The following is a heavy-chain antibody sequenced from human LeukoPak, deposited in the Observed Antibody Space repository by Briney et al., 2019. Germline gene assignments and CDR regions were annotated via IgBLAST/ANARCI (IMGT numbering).Heavy chain of an antibody. CDR2: MNPKSGGT. Sequence: ASVKVSCKASGYTFTCYYVHWVRQAPGQGLEWMGWMNPKSGGTNYAQKFQGRVTMTRDTSISTAYMELSRLRSEDTAVYYCARDPYVGSGTAMVPTFDYWGQGTLVTVSS. CDR3: ARDPYVGSGTAMVPTFDY. V-gene: IGHV1-2*02. CDR1: GYTFTCYY. D-gene: IGHD5-18*01. J-gene: IGHJ4*02.